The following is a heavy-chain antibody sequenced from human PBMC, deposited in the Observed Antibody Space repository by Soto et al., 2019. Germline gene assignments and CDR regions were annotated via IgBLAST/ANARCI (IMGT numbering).Heavy chain of an antibody. J-gene: IGHJ3*02. CDR2: IKQDGSEK. CDR1: GFTFSSYW. D-gene: IGHD5-12*01. Sequence: GGSLRLSCAASGFTFSSYWMSWVRQAPGKGLEWVANIKQDGSEKYYVDSVKGRFTISRDNAKNSLYLQMNSLRAEDTAVYYCERVGYSGYGGDAFDIWGQGTMVTVSS. CDR3: ERVGYSGYGGDAFDI. V-gene: IGHV3-7*03.